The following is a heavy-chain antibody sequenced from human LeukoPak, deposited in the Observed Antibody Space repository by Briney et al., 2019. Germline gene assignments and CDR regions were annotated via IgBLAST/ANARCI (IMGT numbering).Heavy chain of an antibody. J-gene: IGHJ4*02. CDR1: GFTFSSYE. CDR3: ATVGRSSWYADY. CDR2: ISSSGSTI. D-gene: IGHD6-13*01. Sequence: GGSLRLSCAASGFTFSSYEINWVRQAPGKGLEWVSYISSSGSTIYYADSVKGRFTISRDNAKNSLYLQMNSLRAEDTAVYYCATVGRSSWYADYWGQGTLVTVSS. V-gene: IGHV3-48*03.